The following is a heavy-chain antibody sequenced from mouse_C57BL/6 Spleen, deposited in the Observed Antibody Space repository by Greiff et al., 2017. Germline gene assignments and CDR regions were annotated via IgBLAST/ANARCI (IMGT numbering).Heavy chain of an antibody. Sequence: EVQLQQSGPELVKPGASVKISCKASGYTFTDYYMNWVKQSNGKSLEWIGDINPNNGGTSYNQKFKGKATLTVDKSSSTAYMELRSLTSEDSAVYYCAILYYDGSSWYFDVWGTGTTVTVSS. CDR3: AILYYDGSSWYFDV. D-gene: IGHD1-1*01. J-gene: IGHJ1*03. CDR1: GYTFTDYY. CDR2: INPNNGGT. V-gene: IGHV1-26*01.